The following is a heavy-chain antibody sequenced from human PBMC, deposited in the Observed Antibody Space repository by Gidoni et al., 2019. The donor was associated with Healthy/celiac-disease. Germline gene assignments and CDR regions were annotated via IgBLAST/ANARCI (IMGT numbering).Heavy chain of an antibody. V-gene: IGHV3-48*03. CDR1: GFTFSSYE. Sequence: EVQLVESGGGLVQPGGSLRLSCAASGFTFSSYEMNWVRQAPGKGLEWVSYISSSGSTIYYADSVKGRFTISRDNAKNSLYLQMNSLRAEDTAVYYCARERVGASYFDYWGQGTLVTVSS. J-gene: IGHJ4*02. CDR3: ARERVGASYFDY. CDR2: ISSSGSTI. D-gene: IGHD1-26*01.